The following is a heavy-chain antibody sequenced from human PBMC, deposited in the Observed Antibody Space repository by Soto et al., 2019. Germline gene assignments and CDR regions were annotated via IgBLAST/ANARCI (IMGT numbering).Heavy chain of an antibody. CDR2: INAGNGNT. Sequence: ASVKVSCKASGYSFTSYAMHWVRQAPGQRLEWMGWINAGNGNTKYPQKFQGRVTITRDTSASTAYMELSSLRSEDTAVYYCANALGLYYFDYWGQGTLVTVSS. V-gene: IGHV1-3*01. J-gene: IGHJ4*02. CDR3: ANALGLYYFDY. D-gene: IGHD3-16*01. CDR1: GYSFTSYA.